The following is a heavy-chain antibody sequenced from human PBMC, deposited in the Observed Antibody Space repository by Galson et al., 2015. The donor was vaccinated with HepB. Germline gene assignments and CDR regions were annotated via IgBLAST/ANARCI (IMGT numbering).Heavy chain of an antibody. D-gene: IGHD4-17*01. Sequence: SLRLSCAASGFTFSSYWMHWVRQAPGKGLVWVSRTNSDGSSTSYADSVKGRFTISRDNAKNTLYLQMNSLRAEDTAVYYCARDPVDYGDFLDYYYGMDVWGQGTTVTVSS. CDR1: GFTFSSYW. V-gene: IGHV3-74*01. CDR2: TNSDGSST. CDR3: ARDPVDYGDFLDYYYGMDV. J-gene: IGHJ6*02.